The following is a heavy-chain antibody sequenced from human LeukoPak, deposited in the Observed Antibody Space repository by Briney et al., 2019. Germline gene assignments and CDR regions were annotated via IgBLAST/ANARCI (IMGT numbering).Heavy chain of an antibody. CDR1: GFTFSSYG. CDR2: ISYDGSNK. Sequence: GGSLRLSCAASGFTFSSYGMHWVRQAPGKGLEWVAVISYDGSNKYYADSVKGRFTISRDNSKNTLYLQMNSLRAEDTAVYYCAKGPPSYYDSSGYDSPPWNYYYYGMDVWGQGTTVTVSS. J-gene: IGHJ6*02. CDR3: AKGPPSYYDSSGYDSPPWNYYYYGMDV. D-gene: IGHD3-22*01. V-gene: IGHV3-30*18.